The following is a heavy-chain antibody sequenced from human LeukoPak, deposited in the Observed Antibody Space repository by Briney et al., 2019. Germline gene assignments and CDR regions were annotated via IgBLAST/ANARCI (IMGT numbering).Heavy chain of an antibody. Sequence: PGGSLRLSCAASGFTFSSYAMSWVRQAPGKRLELVSAISGGGGTTYYADSVKGRFTISRDNSKNTLFLQMNSLRSEDTAVYYCAKDSGPYTSGYYGHWGQGTLVTVSS. D-gene: IGHD3-22*01. CDR2: ISGGGGTT. CDR3: AKDSGPYTSGYYGH. V-gene: IGHV3-23*01. J-gene: IGHJ4*02. CDR1: GFTFSSYA.